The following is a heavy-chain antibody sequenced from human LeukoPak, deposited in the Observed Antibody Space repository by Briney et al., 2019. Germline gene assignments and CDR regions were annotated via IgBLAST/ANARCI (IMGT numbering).Heavy chain of an antibody. J-gene: IGHJ1*01. CDR2: ISGSGSST. Sequence: GGSLRLSCAASGFTFSTYAMSWVRQAPGKGLDWVSGISGSGSSTYYADSVKGRFSISRDNSKNTLYLQMNSLRAEDTAVYYCATDRGITVAGMGTEFQNWGQGTLVTVSS. D-gene: IGHD6-19*01. CDR1: GFTFSTYA. CDR3: ATDRGITVAGMGTEFQN. V-gene: IGHV3-23*01.